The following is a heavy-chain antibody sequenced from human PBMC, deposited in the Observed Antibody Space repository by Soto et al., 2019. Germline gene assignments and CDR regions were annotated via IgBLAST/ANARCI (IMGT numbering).Heavy chain of an antibody. CDR1: GFTFSSCA. J-gene: IGHJ4*02. Sequence: GGSLRLSCAASGFTFSSCAMSWVRQAPGKGLEWVSAISGSGGSTYYADSVKGRFTISRDNSKNTLYLQMNSLRAEDTAVYYCAKVSWDIVVVVAASSFDYWGQGTLVTVSS. CDR2: ISGSGGST. V-gene: IGHV3-23*01. CDR3: AKVSWDIVVVVAASSFDY. D-gene: IGHD2-15*01.